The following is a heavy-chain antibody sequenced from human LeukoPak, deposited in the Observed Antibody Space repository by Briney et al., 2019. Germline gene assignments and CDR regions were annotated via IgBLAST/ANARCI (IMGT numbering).Heavy chain of an antibody. CDR2: TYYRSKWYN. V-gene: IGHV6-1*01. CDR1: GDSVSGNSAA. CDR3: ARGGYYGLDV. Sequence: SQTLSLTCAISGDSVSGNSAAWNWIRQSPSTGLEWLGRTYYRSKWYNDYAVSVKSRITINPDTSKNQFSLQMNSVTPEDTAVYFCARGGYYGLDVWGQGTTVTVSS. J-gene: IGHJ6*02.